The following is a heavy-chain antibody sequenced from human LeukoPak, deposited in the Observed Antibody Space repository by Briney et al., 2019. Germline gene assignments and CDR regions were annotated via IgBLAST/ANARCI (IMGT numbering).Heavy chain of an antibody. D-gene: IGHD2-15*01. V-gene: IGHV3-30-3*01. CDR3: ARDGSHGNFDY. J-gene: IGHJ4*02. CDR1: GFTFSSTL. CDR2: ESYAGSNK. Sequence: GGSLRLSCAVYGFTFSSTLIHWVRQAPGKGLEWVAVESYAGSNKYYADSVKGRFTISRDNSKNTLYLQLNSLRPEDTAVYSCARDGSHGNFDYWGQGTLVTVSS.